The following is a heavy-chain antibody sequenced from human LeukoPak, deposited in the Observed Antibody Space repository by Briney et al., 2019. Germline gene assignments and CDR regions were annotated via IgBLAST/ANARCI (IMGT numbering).Heavy chain of an antibody. D-gene: IGHD6-13*01. CDR3: ARVGRYQYSSSWYGDYYYYYYMDV. V-gene: IGHV3-48*04. Sequence: GGSLRLSCVASGFSFSSYSMNWVRQAPGKGLEWVSYISSSGSTIYYADSVKGRFTISRDNAKNSLYLQMNSLRAEDTAVYYCARVGRYQYSSSWYGDYYYYYYMDVWGKGTTVTISS. J-gene: IGHJ6*03. CDR2: ISSSGSTI. CDR1: GFSFSSYS.